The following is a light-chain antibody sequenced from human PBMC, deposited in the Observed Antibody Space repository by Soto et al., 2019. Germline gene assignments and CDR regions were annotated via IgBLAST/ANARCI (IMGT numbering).Light chain of an antibody. CDR2: AAS. Sequence: DIQMTQSPSSLSASVGDRVTITCRASQSISSYLNWYQQKPWKAPKLLIYAASSLQSGVPSRFSGSGSGTDFTLNISSLPPEDFATYYCQQSYSTPLTFGGGTKVEIK. V-gene: IGKV1-39*01. CDR3: QQSYSTPLT. CDR1: QSISSY. J-gene: IGKJ4*01.